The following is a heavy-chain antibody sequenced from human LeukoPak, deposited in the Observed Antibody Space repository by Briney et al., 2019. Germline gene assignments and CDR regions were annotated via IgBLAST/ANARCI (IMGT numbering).Heavy chain of an antibody. CDR2: IDGSGNT. J-gene: IGHJ4*02. Sequence: SETLSLTCTVSGASISSYYWSWIRQPAGKGLEWIGRIDGSGNTNYNPYLKSRISVSVDTSKNQVSLELSYVTAADTAVYYCARDGGSGWFDYWGQGTLVTVSS. V-gene: IGHV4-4*07. CDR3: ARDGGSGWFDY. D-gene: IGHD6-19*01. CDR1: GASISSYY.